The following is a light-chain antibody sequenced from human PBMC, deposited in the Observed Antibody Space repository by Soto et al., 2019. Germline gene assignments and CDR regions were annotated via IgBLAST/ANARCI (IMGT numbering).Light chain of an antibody. CDR3: QPYNNWPLT. Sequence: EIVLTQSQATLSLSPGSRSTLACRASQSVGSFLAWYQQKPGQAPRILIYDTSIRATGIPARFSGSGSGTDFTLTISSLETEDFAVYYCQPYNNWPLTFGGGTKVDIK. CDR2: DTS. J-gene: IGKJ4*01. V-gene: IGKV3-11*01. CDR1: QSVGSF.